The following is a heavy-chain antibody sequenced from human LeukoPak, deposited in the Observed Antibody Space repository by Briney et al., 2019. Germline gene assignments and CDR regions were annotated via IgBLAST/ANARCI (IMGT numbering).Heavy chain of an antibody. Sequence: SETLSLTCTVSGGSVSSGSYYWNWIRQPPGKGLEWIGYIYYSGSTNYNPSLKSRVTISVDTSKNQFSLKLSSVTAADTAVYYCARGDYYGSGVDYWGQGTWSPSPQ. CDR1: GGSVSSGSYY. CDR2: IYYSGST. D-gene: IGHD3-10*01. V-gene: IGHV4-61*01. CDR3: ARGDYYGSGVDY. J-gene: IGHJ4*02.